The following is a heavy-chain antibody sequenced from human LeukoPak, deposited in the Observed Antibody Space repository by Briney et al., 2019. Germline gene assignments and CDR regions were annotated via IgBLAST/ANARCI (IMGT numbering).Heavy chain of an antibody. J-gene: IGHJ6*02. CDR2: IYSGGST. V-gene: IGHV3-53*04. D-gene: IGHD2-15*01. CDR1: GFTVSSNY. Sequence: GGSLRLSCAASGFTVSSNYMSWVRQAPGKGLEWVSVIYSGGSTYYADSVKGRFTISRHNSKNTLYLQMNSLRAEDTAVYYCARVLGQYYYYGMDVWGQGPTVTVSS. CDR3: ARVLGQYYYYGMDV.